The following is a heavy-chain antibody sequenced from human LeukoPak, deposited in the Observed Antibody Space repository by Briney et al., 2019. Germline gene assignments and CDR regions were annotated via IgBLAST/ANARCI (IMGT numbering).Heavy chain of an antibody. CDR1: GYTFTDYY. CDR2: INPNTDRT. D-gene: IGHD3-9*01. V-gene: IGHV1-2*02. CDR3: AKTPDILTGYSFDY. Sequence: ASVKVSCKASGYTFTDYYIYWVRQAPGQGLEWMGWINPNTDRTDYAHSFQGRVTMTRDTSISTAYMELSSLRSEDTAVYYCAKTPDILTGYSFDYWGQGTLVTVSS. J-gene: IGHJ4*02.